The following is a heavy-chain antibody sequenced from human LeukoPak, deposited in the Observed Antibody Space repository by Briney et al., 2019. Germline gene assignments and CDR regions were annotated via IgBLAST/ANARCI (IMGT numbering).Heavy chain of an antibody. CDR2: LNSDGSSI. CDR1: GFTFSSSW. V-gene: IGHV3-74*01. J-gene: IGHJ4*02. CDR3: ARGVAGTLDY. D-gene: IGHD6-19*01. Sequence: QTGGSLRLSCAASGFTFSSSWMHWVRQVPGKGLVWVSRLNSDGSSINYADSVKGRFTIPRDNAENTLYLQMNSLRVEDTAVYYCARGVAGTLDYWGQGTLVTVSS.